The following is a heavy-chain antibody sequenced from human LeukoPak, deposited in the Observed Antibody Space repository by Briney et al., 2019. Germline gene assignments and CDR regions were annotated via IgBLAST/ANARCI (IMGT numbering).Heavy chain of an antibody. CDR3: ARVRSRRDGCNWDFDY. J-gene: IGHJ4*02. CDR1: GGTFSSYA. Sequence: SVKVSCKASGGTFSSYAISWVRQAPGQGLEWMGRIIPIFGTANYAQKFQGRVTITTDESTSTAYMELSSLRSEDTAVYYCARVRSRRDGCNWDFDYWGQGTLVTVSS. V-gene: IGHV1-69*05. CDR2: IIPIFGTA. D-gene: IGHD5-24*01.